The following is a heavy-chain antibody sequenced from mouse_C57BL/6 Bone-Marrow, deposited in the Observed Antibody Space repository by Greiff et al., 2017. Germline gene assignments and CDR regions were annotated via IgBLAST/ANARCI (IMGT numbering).Heavy chain of an antibody. J-gene: IGHJ1*03. CDR2: IYPRDGST. D-gene: IGHD1-1*01. Sequence: VQLQQSGPELVKPGASVKLSCKASGYTFTSYDINWVKQRPGQGLEWIGWIYPRDGSTKYNEKFKGKATLTVDTSSSTAYMERHSLTSEDSAVYFCARLECDGSSGDWYFDVWGTGTTVTVSS. V-gene: IGHV1-85*01. CDR1: GYTFTSYD. CDR3: ARLECDGSSGDWYFDV.